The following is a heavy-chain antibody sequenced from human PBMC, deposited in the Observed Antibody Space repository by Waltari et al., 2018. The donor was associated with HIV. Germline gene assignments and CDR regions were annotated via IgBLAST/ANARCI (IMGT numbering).Heavy chain of an antibody. CDR2: TIPIRATA. CDR1: GGTFSSYT. CDR3: RWDHSMYYALDI. J-gene: IGHJ6*02. V-gene: IGHV1-69*16. D-gene: IGHD3-3*01. Sequence: QVQLVQSGAEVKKPGSSVKVSCKAFGGTFSSYTFSWVRQAPGQGLEWMGGTIPIRATANYAQKFQGRVTITADDSKNTVYLEMNSLKTEDTAVYFCRWDHSMYYALDIWGQGTTVTVSS.